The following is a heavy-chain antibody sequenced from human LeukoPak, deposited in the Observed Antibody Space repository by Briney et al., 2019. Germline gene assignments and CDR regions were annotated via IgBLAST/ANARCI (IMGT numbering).Heavy chain of an antibody. J-gene: IGHJ5*02. D-gene: IGHD5-24*01. CDR3: TTDDGYNMYNWFDP. Sequence: PGGSLRLSCEASGLSFSNAWMSWVRQAPGKGLEWVGRIKSKIDGGTSTYAAPVKGRFTISRDDSKNSLYLQMNSLKTEDTAVYYCTTDDGYNMYNWFDPWGQGTLVTVSS. V-gene: IGHV3-15*01. CDR2: IKSKIDGGTS. CDR1: GLSFSNAW.